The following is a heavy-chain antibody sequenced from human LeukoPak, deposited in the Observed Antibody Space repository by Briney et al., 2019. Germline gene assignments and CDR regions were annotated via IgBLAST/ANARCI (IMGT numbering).Heavy chain of an antibody. CDR2: ISYDGSNK. CDR1: AFTFSSYW. Sequence: GGSLRLSCAASAFTFSSYWMHWVRQAPGKGLEWVAVISYDGSNKYYADSVKGRFTISRDNSKNTLYLQMNSLRAEDTAVYYCAKTQYYYDSSGYYYYFDYWGQGTLVTVSS. D-gene: IGHD3-22*01. CDR3: AKTQYYYDSSGYYYYFDY. J-gene: IGHJ4*02. V-gene: IGHV3-30*18.